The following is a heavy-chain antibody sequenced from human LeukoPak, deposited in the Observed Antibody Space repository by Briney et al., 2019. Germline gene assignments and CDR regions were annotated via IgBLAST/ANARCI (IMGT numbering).Heavy chain of an antibody. CDR2: ISPSGGST. D-gene: IGHD3-10*01. J-gene: IGHJ4*02. V-gene: IGHV1-46*01. CDR3: ARGLRDYYGSGNSYYFDY. Sequence: ASVKVSCKAFGYTFTSNYMHWVRQAPGQGPEWMGVISPSGGSTTYAQKFQGRVTMTRNTSISTAYMELSSLRSEDTAVYYCARGLRDYYGSGNSYYFDYWGQGTLVTVSS. CDR1: GYTFTSNY.